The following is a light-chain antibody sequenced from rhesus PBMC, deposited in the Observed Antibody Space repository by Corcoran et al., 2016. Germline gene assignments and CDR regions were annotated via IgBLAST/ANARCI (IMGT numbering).Light chain of an antibody. CDR2: LGS. J-gene: IGKJ4*01. CDR1: QSLLHSNGYTY. Sequence: DIVMTQTPLSLPVTPGEPASISCRSSQSLLHSNGYTYLFWYIQKPGPAPPLLNYLGSHRASGGPDRFSGRGSGTDFTLKISRVEAEYVGVYYCLQDIQLPPTFGGGTKVELK. V-gene: IGKV2-78*01. CDR3: LQDIQLPPT.